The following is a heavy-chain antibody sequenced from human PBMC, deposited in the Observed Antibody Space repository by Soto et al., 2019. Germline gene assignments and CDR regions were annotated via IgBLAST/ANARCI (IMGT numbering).Heavy chain of an antibody. CDR2: INHSGST. D-gene: IGHD5-18*01. CDR1: GGSFSGYY. Sequence: SETLSLTCAVYGGSFSGYYWSWIRQPPGKGLEWIGEINHSGSTSYNPSLKSRVTISVDTSKNQFSLKLSSVTAADTAVYYCARGCGYSYGNPPFYYYYYGMDVWGQGTTVTVSS. CDR3: ARGCGYSYGNPPFYYYYYGMDV. J-gene: IGHJ6*02. V-gene: IGHV4-34*01.